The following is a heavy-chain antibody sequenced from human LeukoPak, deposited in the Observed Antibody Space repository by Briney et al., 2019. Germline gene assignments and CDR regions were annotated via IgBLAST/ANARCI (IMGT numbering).Heavy chain of an antibody. CDR3: ARRVAVPGSYYFDY. Sequence: PSETLSLTCTVSGGSIGTYYWTWIRQSPGKGLEWIGCIYYSGVTKYNPSLTSRATLSLDTSKNQFSLRLNSVTAADTAVYYCARRVAVPGSYYFDYWGQGVLVTVSS. V-gene: IGHV4-59*12. D-gene: IGHD2-2*01. J-gene: IGHJ4*02. CDR1: GGSIGTYY. CDR2: IYYSGVT.